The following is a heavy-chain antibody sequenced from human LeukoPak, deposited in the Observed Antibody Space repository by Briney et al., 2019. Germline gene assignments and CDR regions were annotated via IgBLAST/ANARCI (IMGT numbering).Heavy chain of an antibody. CDR1: GFTFSNYA. J-gene: IGHJ3*02. CDR2: ISWNSGSI. V-gene: IGHV3-9*01. Sequence: GGSLRLSCAASGFTFSNYAMSWVRQAPGKGLEWVSGISWNSGSIGYADSVKGRFTISRDNAKNSLYLQMNSLRAEDTALYYCAKGVRITMVRGAFDIWGQGTMVTVSS. CDR3: AKGVRITMVRGAFDI. D-gene: IGHD3-10*01.